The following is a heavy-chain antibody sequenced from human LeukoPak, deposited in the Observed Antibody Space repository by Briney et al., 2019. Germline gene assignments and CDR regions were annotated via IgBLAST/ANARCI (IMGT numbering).Heavy chain of an antibody. J-gene: IGHJ4*02. Sequence: QTLSLTCAISGYSVTSNSTAWNWHTPSPSIDLEWLVRTYYRSKWYNDYAVSVKGRLTINPDPYKNQFSVQLHSMPPEDTAVYHCVRGGPVAGLNYWGQGTLVSVSS. CDR2: TYYRSKWYN. CDR3: VRGGPVAGLNY. CDR1: GYSVTSNSTA. D-gene: IGHD6-19*01. V-gene: IGHV6-1*01.